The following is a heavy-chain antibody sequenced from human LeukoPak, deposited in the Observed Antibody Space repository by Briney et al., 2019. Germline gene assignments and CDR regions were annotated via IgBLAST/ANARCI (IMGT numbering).Heavy chain of an antibody. CDR1: GFTFSSYW. D-gene: IGHD2-2*01. Sequence: GGSLRLSCAASGFTFSSYWMSRVRQAPGKGLEWVANIKQDGSEKYYVDSVKGRFTISRDNAKNSLYLQMNSLRAEDTAVYYCARDRGYCSSTSCHYYYYGMDVWGQGTTVTVSS. CDR3: ARDRGYCSSTSCHYYYYGMDV. J-gene: IGHJ6*02. CDR2: IKQDGSEK. V-gene: IGHV3-7*01.